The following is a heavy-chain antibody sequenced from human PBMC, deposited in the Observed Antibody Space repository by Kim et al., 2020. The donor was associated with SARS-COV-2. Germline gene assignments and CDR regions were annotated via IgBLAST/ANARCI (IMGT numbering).Heavy chain of an antibody. Sequence: YNPSLKSGVTISGDTSKNQFSLKLSSVTAADTAVYYCARDPPPFSIAVAAWSQGTLVTVSS. J-gene: IGHJ5*02. V-gene: IGHV4-59*01. CDR3: ARDPPPFSIAVAA. D-gene: IGHD6-19*01.